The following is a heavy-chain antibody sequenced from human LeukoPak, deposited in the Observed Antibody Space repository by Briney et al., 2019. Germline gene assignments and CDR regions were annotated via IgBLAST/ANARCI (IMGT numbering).Heavy chain of an antibody. J-gene: IGHJ4*01. Sequence: GGSLRLSCAVSGFTFSSYAMHWVRQAPGKGLEWVAVISYDGSNKYYADSVKGRFTISRDNSKNTLYPQMNSLRAEDTAVYYCARGYSKAYYYDSSGYYPDYWGQGTLVTVSS. CDR2: ISYDGSNK. CDR1: GFTFSSYA. D-gene: IGHD3-22*01. CDR3: ARGYSKAYYYDSSGYYPDY. V-gene: IGHV3-30-3*01.